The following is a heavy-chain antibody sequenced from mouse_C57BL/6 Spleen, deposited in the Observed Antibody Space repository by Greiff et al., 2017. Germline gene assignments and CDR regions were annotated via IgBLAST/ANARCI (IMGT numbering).Heavy chain of an antibody. V-gene: IGHV5-9-1*02. CDR2: ISSGGDYI. D-gene: IGHD1-1*01. CDR3: TRAHYGSSPYYAMDY. J-gene: IGHJ4*01. Sequence: EVMLVESGEGLVKPGGSLKLSCAASGFTFSSYAMSWVRQTPEERLEWVAYISSGGDYIYYADTVKGRFTISRDNARNTLYLQMSSLKSEDTAMYYCTRAHYGSSPYYAMDYWGQGTSVTVSS. CDR1: GFTFSSYA.